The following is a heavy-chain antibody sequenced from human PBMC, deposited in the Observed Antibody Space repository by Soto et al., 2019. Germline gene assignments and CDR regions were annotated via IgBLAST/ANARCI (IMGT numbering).Heavy chain of an antibody. V-gene: IGHV4-59*01. CDR1: GVSLTGYH. D-gene: IGHD3-10*01. Sequence: PSETLSLTCNVSGVSLTGYHWNWIRQPPGKTLEWIGFVYYSGSVSYNPSLKGRASISMDRSKNQFSLRLTSVTAADTAVYYCARRLNLGSFDHWGQGTLVTVSS. CDR3: ARRLNLGSFDH. CDR2: VYYSGSV. J-gene: IGHJ5*02.